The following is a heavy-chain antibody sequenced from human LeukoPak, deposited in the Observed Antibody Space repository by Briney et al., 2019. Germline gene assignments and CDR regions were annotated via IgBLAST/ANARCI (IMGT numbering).Heavy chain of an antibody. CDR2: IYYSGST. V-gene: IGHV4-59*05. J-gene: IGHJ4*02. CDR3: ARDGYGSSWGGIDY. CDR1: GGSISSYC. D-gene: IGHD6-13*01. Sequence: SETLSLTCAVSGGSISSYCWSWIRQPAGKGLEWMGSIYYSGSTYYNPSLKSRVTISVDTSKNQFSLKLSSVTAADTAVYYCARDGYGSSWGGIDYWGQGTLVTVSS.